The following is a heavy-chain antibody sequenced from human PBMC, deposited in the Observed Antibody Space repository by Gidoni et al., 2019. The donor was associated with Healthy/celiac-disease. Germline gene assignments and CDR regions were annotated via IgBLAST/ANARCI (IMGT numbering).Heavy chain of an antibody. D-gene: IGHD3-22*01. J-gene: IGHJ6*02. CDR3: TTEFQDVYYYDTSSPYGMDV. CDR1: GFTFSNAW. V-gene: IGHV3-15*01. CDR2: IKSKTDGGTT. Sequence: EVQLVESGGGLVKPGGSLRLSCAASGFTFSNAWMSWVRQAPGKGLEWVGRIKSKTDGGTTDYAAPVKGRFTISRDDSKNTLYLQMNSLKTEDTAVYYCTTEFQDVYYYDTSSPYGMDVWGQGTTVTVSS.